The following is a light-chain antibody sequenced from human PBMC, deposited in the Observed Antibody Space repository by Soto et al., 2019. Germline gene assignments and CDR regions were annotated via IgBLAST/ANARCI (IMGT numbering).Light chain of an antibody. CDR3: GSYGGSNNFV. CDR2: EVS. Sequence: QSALTQPASVSGSPGQSITISCTGTSSDVGGYNYVSWYQQHPGKAPKLMIYEVSKRPSGVPDRFSGSKSGNTASLTVSGLLPEDEADYYCGSYGGSNNFVFGGGTKLTVL. J-gene: IGLJ2*01. V-gene: IGLV2-8*01. CDR1: SSDVGGYNY.